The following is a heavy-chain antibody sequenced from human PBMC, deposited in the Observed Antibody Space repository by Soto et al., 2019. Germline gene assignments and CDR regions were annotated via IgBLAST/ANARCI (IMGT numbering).Heavy chain of an antibody. J-gene: IGHJ4*01. CDR3: AKDGGGGQHIAAAGTYVWYYFDY. CDR1: GFTFSSYG. Sequence: QVQLVESGGGVVQPGRSLRLSCAASGFTFSSYGMHWVRQAPGKGLEWVAVISYDGSNKYYADSVKGRFTISRDNSKNTLYLQMNSLRAGDTAVYYCAKDGGGGQHIAAAGTYVWYYFDYWGHGTLVTVSS. CDR2: ISYDGSNK. V-gene: IGHV3-30*18. D-gene: IGHD6-13*01.